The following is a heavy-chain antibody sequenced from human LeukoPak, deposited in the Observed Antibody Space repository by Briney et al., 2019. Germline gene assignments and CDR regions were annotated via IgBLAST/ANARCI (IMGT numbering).Heavy chain of an antibody. V-gene: IGHV3-30-3*01. CDR1: GFTFRNYA. D-gene: IGHD1-1*01. CDR3: ARDGNNWNGYYLDY. Sequence: PGGSLRLSCAASGFTFRNYAIHRVRQARGKGLEWVAVISYDGNNKYYADSVKGRFTISRDNSKNTLSLQMNSLRAEDTAVYYCARDGNNWNGYYLDYWGQGTLVTVSS. J-gene: IGHJ4*02. CDR2: ISYDGNNK.